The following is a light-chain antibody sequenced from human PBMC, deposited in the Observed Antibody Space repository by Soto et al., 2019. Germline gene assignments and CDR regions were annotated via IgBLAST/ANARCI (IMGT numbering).Light chain of an antibody. CDR3: SSYAGSNNLV. V-gene: IGLV2-8*01. CDR2: EVN. Sequence: QSALAQPPSASGSPGQSVTFSCTGTSSDVGGYNYVSWYQQHPGKAPKLIIFEVNKRPSGVPDRFSGSKSGNTASLTVSGLQAEDEANYYCSSYAGSNNLVFGGGTKLTVL. CDR1: SSDVGGYNY. J-gene: IGLJ2*01.